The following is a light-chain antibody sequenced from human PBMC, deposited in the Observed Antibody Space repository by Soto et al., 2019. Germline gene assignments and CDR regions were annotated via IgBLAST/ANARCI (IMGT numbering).Light chain of an antibody. CDR2: DVT. V-gene: IGLV2-14*01. J-gene: IGLJ2*01. CDR1: SSDIGTYNS. Sequence: QSVLTQPASVSGSPGQSITISCTGTSSDIGTYNSVSWYQQHAGKVPKLMIYDVTNRPSGVSDRFSGSKSGNTASLTISGLQAEDEADYYCTSYTTSSTLVFGGGTKLNVL. CDR3: TSYTTSSTLV.